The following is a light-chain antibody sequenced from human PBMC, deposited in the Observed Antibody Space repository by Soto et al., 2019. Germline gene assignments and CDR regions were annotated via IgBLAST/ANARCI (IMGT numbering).Light chain of an antibody. V-gene: IGKV3-20*01. Sequence: EIVLTQSPGTLSLSPGETATLSCRASQSVRSNYLAWYQQKPGQAPRFLIYDASSRDTGIPDRFSGSGSGTDFTLTISRLEPEDFAVYYCQQYGSSPLTFGGGTKVEIK. CDR1: QSVRSNY. J-gene: IGKJ4*01. CDR3: QQYGSSPLT. CDR2: DAS.